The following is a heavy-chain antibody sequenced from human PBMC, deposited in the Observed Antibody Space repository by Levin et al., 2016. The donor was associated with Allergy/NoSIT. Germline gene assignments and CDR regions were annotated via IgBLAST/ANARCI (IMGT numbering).Heavy chain of an antibody. CDR1: GFIFSDYG. J-gene: IGHJ6*02. Sequence: GGSLRLSCAASGFIFSDYGVHWVRQAPGKGLEWVALLWPDGNTKYYADFAKGRFTISRDRSTKTFYLEMNSLRAEDTAVYYCARDLGGDEPPYFNYYGMDVWGQGTTVTASS. CDR2: LWPDGNTK. V-gene: IGHV3-33*02. D-gene: IGHD1-26*01. CDR3: ARDLGGDEPPYFNYYGMDV.